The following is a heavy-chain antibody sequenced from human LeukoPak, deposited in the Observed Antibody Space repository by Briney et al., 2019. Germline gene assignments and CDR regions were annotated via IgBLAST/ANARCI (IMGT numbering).Heavy chain of an antibody. CDR1: GFTFSSYE. J-gene: IGHJ4*02. V-gene: IGHV3-48*03. Sequence: GGSLRLSCAASGFTFSSYEMNWVRQAPGKGLEWVSYISSSGSTIYYADSVKGRFTISRDNAKNSLYLQMNSLRADDTAVYYCARDLHSSGWYGDPGDYWGQGTLVTVSS. CDR2: ISSSGSTI. CDR3: ARDLHSSGWYGDPGDY. D-gene: IGHD6-19*01.